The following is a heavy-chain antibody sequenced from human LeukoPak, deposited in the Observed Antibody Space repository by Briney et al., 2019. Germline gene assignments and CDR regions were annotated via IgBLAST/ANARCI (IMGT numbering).Heavy chain of an antibody. Sequence: ASVKVSCKASGYSFLSYGISWVRRAPGQGLEWMGWISVYNGNTNYAQKLQGRVTVTTDTSTSTAYMEMRSLRADDTAVYYCARDNGDYRLYFEYWGQGTLVTVSS. CDR3: ARDNGDYRLYFEY. D-gene: IGHD4-17*01. CDR1: GYSFLSYG. V-gene: IGHV1-18*01. J-gene: IGHJ4*02. CDR2: ISVYNGNT.